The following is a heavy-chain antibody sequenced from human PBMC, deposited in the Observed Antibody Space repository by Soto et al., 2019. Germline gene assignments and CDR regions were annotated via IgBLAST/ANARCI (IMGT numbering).Heavy chain of an antibody. CDR1: GFTFSSYA. Sequence: PGGSLRLSCAASGFTFSSYAMSWVRQAPGKGLEWVSTISGSGGSTYYADSVKGRFTISRDNSKNTLYLQMNSLRAEDTALYYCAHLPLDCSSTSCYLAWGQGTRVTVSS. V-gene: IGHV3-23*01. CDR3: AHLPLDCSSTSCYLA. J-gene: IGHJ5*02. CDR2: ISGSGGST. D-gene: IGHD2-2*01.